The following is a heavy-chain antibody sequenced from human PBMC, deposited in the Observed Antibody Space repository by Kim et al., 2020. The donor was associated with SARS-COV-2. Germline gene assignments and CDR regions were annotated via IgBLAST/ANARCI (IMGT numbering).Heavy chain of an antibody. CDR3: ARETIHTVDY. V-gene: IGHV3-7*01. Sequence: GGSLRLSCATSGLTFSTSWMSWVRQPPGKGLEWVANINADGSEKYYVDSVKGRFTISRDNAKNSLYLETSSLRAEDTAVYYCARETIHTVDYWGQGTLVTVSS. CDR1: GLTFSTSW. J-gene: IGHJ4*02. CDR2: INADGSEK.